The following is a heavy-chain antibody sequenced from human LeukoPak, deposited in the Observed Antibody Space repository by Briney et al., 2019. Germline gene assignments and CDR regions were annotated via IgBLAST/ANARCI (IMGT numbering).Heavy chain of an antibody. CDR1: GGSISTNNDY. V-gene: IGHV4-39*01. CDR3: AGLLYDRSGYYYFDY. D-gene: IGHD3-22*01. J-gene: IGHJ4*02. Sequence: NPSETLSLTCTVTGGSISTNNDYWGWIRRPPGKGLERIGTIYYTGRTYDNPSLNRRVTVSVDTSKNQFPLKLSAVTAADAVVYYGAGLLYDRSGYYYFDYWAQGTLVTVSS. CDR2: IYYTGRT.